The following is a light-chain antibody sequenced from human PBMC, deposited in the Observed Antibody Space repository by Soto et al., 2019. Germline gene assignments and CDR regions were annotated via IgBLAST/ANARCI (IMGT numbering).Light chain of an antibody. V-gene: IGKV3-20*01. Sequence: DIVLTQSPGTLSLSPGERATLSCRASQVIASNNLAWHQQNPGQAPRLLIFGASRRATGIPDRFSGSGSETDFTLTINRLEPEDFAVYYCQQYTSSITFGQGTRLE. CDR1: QVIASNN. CDR3: QQYTSSIT. J-gene: IGKJ5*01. CDR2: GAS.